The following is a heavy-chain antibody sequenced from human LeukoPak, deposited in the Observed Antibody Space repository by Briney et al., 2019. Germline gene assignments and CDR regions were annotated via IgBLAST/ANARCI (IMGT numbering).Heavy chain of an antibody. CDR2: INHSGST. V-gene: IGHV4-34*01. CDR1: GGSFSGYY. Sequence: PSETLSLTCAVYGGSFSGYYWSWIRQPPGKGLEWIGEINHSGSTSYNPSLKSRVTISVDTSKNQFSLKLSSVTAADTAVYYCARITMVRGVILDYYYGMDVWGQGTTVTVSS. D-gene: IGHD3-10*01. CDR3: ARITMVRGVILDYYYGMDV. J-gene: IGHJ6*02.